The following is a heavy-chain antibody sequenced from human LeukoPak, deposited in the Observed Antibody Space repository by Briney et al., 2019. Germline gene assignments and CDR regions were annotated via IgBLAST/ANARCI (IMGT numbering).Heavy chain of an antibody. Sequence: ASVKVSCKASGYTFTSYGISWVRQAPARGHEWMRWISAYNGNTNYAQKLQGRVTMTTDTSTSTAYMELRSLRSDDTAVYYCARAHPRRITKFDYWGQGTLVTVSS. J-gene: IGHJ4*02. V-gene: IGHV1-18*01. CDR2: ISAYNGNT. D-gene: IGHD3-10*01. CDR1: GYTFTSYG. CDR3: ARAHPRRITKFDY.